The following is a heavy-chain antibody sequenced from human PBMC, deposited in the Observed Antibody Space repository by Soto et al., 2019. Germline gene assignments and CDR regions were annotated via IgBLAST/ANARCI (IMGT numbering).Heavy chain of an antibody. D-gene: IGHD3-22*01. CDR2: IYYSGST. J-gene: IGHJ3*02. V-gene: IGHV4-59*01. Sequence: SETLSLTCTVSGGSISSYYWSWIRQPPGKGLEWIGYIYYSGSTNYNPSLKSRVTISVDTSKNQFSLKLSSVTAADTAVYYCASLTDRDKGFAFDIWGQGTMVTVSS. CDR1: GGSISSYY. CDR3: ASLTDRDKGFAFDI.